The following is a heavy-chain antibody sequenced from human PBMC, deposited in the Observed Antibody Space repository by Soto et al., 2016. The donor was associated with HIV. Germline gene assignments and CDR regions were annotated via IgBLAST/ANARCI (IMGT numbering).Heavy chain of an antibody. V-gene: IGHV4-4*07. Sequence: VQLQESGPGLVKPSETLSLTCTVSGGSINNYYWSWIRQPAGKGLEWIGRIYTSGSTNYNPSLKSRVTISVDTSKNQFSLKLSSVTAADTAVYYCAREHDFWSGYYYFDYWAREPWSPSP. J-gene: IGHJ4*02. CDR1: GGSINNYY. CDR2: IYTSGST. D-gene: IGHD3-3*01. CDR3: AREHDFWSGYYYFDY.